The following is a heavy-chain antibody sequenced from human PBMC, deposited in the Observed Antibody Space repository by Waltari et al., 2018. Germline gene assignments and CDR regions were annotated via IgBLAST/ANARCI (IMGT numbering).Heavy chain of an antibody. CDR2: MNPNSGNT. CDR3: ARAVVVAASYYFDY. J-gene: IGHJ4*02. CDR1: GCTFTSYD. V-gene: IGHV1-8*03. Sequence: QVQLVQSGAEVKKPVVSVKVSCKASGCTFTSYDLNWVRQTTGQGLEWMGWMNPNSGNTGYAQKFQGRVTITRNTSISTAYMELSSLRSEDTAVYYCARAVVVAASYYFDYWGQGTLVTVSS. D-gene: IGHD2-15*01.